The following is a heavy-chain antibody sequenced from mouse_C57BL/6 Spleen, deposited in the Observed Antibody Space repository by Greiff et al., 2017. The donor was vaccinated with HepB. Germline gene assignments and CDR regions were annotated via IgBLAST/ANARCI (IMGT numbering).Heavy chain of an antibody. V-gene: IGHV1-63*01. CDR3: ARKGDYVDY. Sequence: QVHVKQSGAELVRPGTSVKMSCKASGYTFTNYWIGWAKQRPGHGLEWIGDIYPGGGYTNYNEKFKGKATLTADKSSSTAYMQFSSLTSEDSAIYYCARKGDYVDYWGQGTTLTVSS. CDR2: IYPGGGYT. CDR1: GYTFTNYW. D-gene: IGHD1-1*02. J-gene: IGHJ2*01.